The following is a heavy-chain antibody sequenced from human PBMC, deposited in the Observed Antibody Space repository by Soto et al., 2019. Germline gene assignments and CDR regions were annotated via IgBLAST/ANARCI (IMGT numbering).Heavy chain of an antibody. V-gene: IGHV3-48*01. CDR3: ARHVGGDY. D-gene: IGHD3-16*01. CDR1: GFIFSSYS. Sequence: GGSLRLSCAASGFIFSSYSMNWVRQAPGKGLEWVSYISSYSTTIYYADSVKGRFTISRDNAKNSLYLQMNSLRAEDTAVYYCARHVGGDYWGQGTLVTVSS. CDR2: ISSYSTTI. J-gene: IGHJ4*02.